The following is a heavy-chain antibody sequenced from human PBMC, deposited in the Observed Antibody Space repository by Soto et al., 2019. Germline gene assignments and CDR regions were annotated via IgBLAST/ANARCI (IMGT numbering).Heavy chain of an antibody. V-gene: IGHV4-59*01. CDR1: GGSISSYY. CDR2: IYYSGDT. Sequence: SETLSLTCTVSGGSISSYYWSWIRQPPGKGLEWIGYIYYSGDTNYNPSLKSRVTISVDTSKNQFSLSLSSLTAADTAVYYCARDTRYGVLDYWGQGTLVTVSS. D-gene: IGHD4-17*01. CDR3: ARDTRYGVLDY. J-gene: IGHJ4*02.